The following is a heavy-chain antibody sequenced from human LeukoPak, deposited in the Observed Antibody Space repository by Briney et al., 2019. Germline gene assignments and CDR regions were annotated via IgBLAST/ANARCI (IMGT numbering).Heavy chain of an antibody. J-gene: IGHJ4*02. V-gene: IGHV1-3*01. CDR2: INAGNGNT. D-gene: IGHD6-19*01. CDR3: ARGVAGGEFDY. Sequence: ASVKVSCKASGYTFTSYAMHWVGQAPGQRLEWMGWINAGNGNTKYSQKLQGRVTITRDTSASTAYMELSSLRSEDTAVYYCARGVAGGEFDYWGQGTLVTVSS. CDR1: GYTFTSYA.